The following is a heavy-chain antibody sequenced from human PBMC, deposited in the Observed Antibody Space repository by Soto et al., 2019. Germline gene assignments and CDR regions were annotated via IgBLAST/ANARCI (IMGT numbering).Heavy chain of an antibody. CDR2: INAGNGNT. CDR3: ARSIVVVTALDY. J-gene: IGHJ4*02. CDR1: GYTFTSYA. Sequence: ASVKVSCKASGYTFTSYAMHWVRQAPGQRLEWMGWINAGNGNTKYSQKFQGRVTITRDTSASTAYMELSSPRSEDTAVYYCARSIVVVTALDYWGQGTLVTVLL. V-gene: IGHV1-3*01. D-gene: IGHD2-21*02.